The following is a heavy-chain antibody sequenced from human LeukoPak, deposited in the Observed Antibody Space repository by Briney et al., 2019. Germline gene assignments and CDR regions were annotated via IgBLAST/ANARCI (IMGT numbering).Heavy chain of an antibody. CDR2: IYYSGNT. CDR1: GDSISPYY. CDR3: ARSGTVTTFYYYYYMDV. V-gene: IGHV4-59*01. D-gene: IGHD4-17*01. J-gene: IGHJ6*03. Sequence: PSETLSLTCTVSGDSISPYYWSWIRQPPGKGLEWIGYIYYSGNTNYNPSLKSRVTISVNTSKNQFSPKLSSVTAADTAVYYCARSGTVTTFYYYYYMDVWGKGTTVTVSS.